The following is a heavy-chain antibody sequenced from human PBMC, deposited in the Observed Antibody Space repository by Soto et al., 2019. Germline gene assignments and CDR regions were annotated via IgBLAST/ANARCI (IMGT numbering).Heavy chain of an antibody. CDR1: GFTFSSYA. D-gene: IGHD2-21*02. Sequence: GGSLRLSCAASGFTFSSYAMHWVRQAPGKGLEWVAVISYDGSNKYYADSVKGRFTISRDNSNNIVFLHMRRLRVEDTALYFCAKDAVAGDGLWLMDHWGPGTLVTVSS. CDR2: ISYDGSNK. V-gene: IGHV3-30-3*01. J-gene: IGHJ4*02. CDR3: AKDAVAGDGLWLMDH.